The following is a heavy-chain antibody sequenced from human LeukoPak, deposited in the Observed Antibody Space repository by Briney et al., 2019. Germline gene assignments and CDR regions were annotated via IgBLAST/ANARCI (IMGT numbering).Heavy chain of an antibody. CDR2: ISSSSSYI. V-gene: IGHV3-21*01. CDR1: GFTFSSYS. CDR3: ARDMCSSTSCPRGRFDY. Sequence: GGSLRLSCAASGFTFSSYSMNWVRQAPGKGLGWVSSISSSSSYIYYAGSVKGRFTISRDNAKNSLYLQMNSLRAEDTAVYYCARDMCSSTSCPRGRFDYWGQGTLVTVSS. J-gene: IGHJ4*02. D-gene: IGHD2-2*01.